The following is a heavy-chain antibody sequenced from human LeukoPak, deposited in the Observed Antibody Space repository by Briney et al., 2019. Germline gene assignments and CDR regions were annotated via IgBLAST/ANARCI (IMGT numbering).Heavy chain of an antibody. Sequence: GGSLRLSCAASGFTFDDYAMSWVRQAPGKGLEWVSGMNWNGGGTAYADSVKGRFTISRDNAKNSLYLQMNSLRAEDTAVYYCARGVVPAAISVRHYYMDVWGKGTTVTVSS. CDR1: GFTFDDYA. J-gene: IGHJ6*03. CDR3: ARGVVPAAISVRHYYMDV. D-gene: IGHD2-2*01. V-gene: IGHV3-20*04. CDR2: MNWNGGGT.